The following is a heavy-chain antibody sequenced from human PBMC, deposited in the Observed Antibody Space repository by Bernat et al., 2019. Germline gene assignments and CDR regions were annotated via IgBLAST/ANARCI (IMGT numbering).Heavy chain of an antibody. V-gene: IGHV3-7*03. CDR1: GFTFSTYW. CDR2: IKQDGSEK. CDR3: ARVRAPRFTYAREFDP. D-gene: IGHD2-2*01. J-gene: IGHJ5*02. Sequence: EVQLVESGGGLVQPGGSLRLSCAASGFTFSTYWMSWVRQAPGKGLEWVANIKQDGSEKYYVDSVKGRFTVSRDNAKNSVYLQMNSLRDEDTAVYYCARVRAPRFTYAREFDPWGRGTLVTVSS.